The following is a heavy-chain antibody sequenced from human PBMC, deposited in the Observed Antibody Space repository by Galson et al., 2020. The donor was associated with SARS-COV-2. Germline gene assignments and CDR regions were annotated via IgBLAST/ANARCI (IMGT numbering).Heavy chain of an antibody. Sequence: SETLSLTCTASGGPISRSNYHWGRHRQPQGQGLEWIGSIYYSGRTYYNPSLKSRVSIAVDTSKNQFSLQLSSVTAEDTAVYDCARHEIVVVVAASPVYRFDPWGQGALVTVSS. CDR1: GGPISRSNYH. J-gene: IGHJ5*02. D-gene: IGHD2-15*01. CDR2: IYYSGRT. V-gene: IGHV4-39*01. CDR3: ARHEIVVVVAASPVYRFDP.